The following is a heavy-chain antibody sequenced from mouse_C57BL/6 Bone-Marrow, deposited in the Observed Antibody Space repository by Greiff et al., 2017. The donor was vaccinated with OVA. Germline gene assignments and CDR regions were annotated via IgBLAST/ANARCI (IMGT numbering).Heavy chain of an antibody. CDR1: GFTFSSYA. CDR2: ISDGGSYT. Sequence: EVQLQESGGGLVQPGGSLKLSCAASGFTFSSYAMSWVRQTPEKRLEWVATISDGGSYTYYPANVQGRFTISSDNAKNNLYLQMSQLKSEDTAMYYCKMSTTEYYYAMDYWVQGTSVTVSS. J-gene: IGHJ4*01. D-gene: IGHD2-4*01. CDR3: KMSTTEYYYAMDY. V-gene: IGHV5-4*01.